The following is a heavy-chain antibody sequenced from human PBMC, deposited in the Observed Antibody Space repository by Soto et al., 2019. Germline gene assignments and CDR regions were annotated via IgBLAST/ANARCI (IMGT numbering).Heavy chain of an antibody. J-gene: IGHJ4*02. V-gene: IGHV4-59*01. CDR1: GASISXXY. D-gene: IGHD1-26*01. CDR2: IYDSGSP. Sequence: XTLXLTCTPSGASISXXYWSGIRQPPGQALEWIGYIYDSGSPYYNPSLRSQVIISADTSKNQIPLKLPSATAADTAVYYCARGVGSSPPRYWGRGTLVTVSS. CDR3: ARGVGSSPPRY.